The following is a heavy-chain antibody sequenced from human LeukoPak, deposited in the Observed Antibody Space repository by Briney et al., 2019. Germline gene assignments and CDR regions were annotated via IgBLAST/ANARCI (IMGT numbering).Heavy chain of an antibody. CDR1: GFTFKDYW. CDR2: MNTDGSDR. J-gene: IGHJ4*02. CDR3: AGGLLPGVGMGDY. V-gene: IGHV3-74*01. D-gene: IGHD6-13*01. Sequence: GGSLRLSCAVSGFTFKDYWMHWVRQVPGKGLVWVSCMNTDGSDRRYAGSVEGRFTISRDSANNRLYLVMNSLRVEDTAVYYCAGGLLPGVGMGDYWGQGTLVTVSS.